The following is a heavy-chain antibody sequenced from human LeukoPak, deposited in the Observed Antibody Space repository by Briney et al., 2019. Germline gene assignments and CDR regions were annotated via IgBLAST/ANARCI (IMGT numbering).Heavy chain of an antibody. CDR1: GYTFTSYY. CDR2: IIPIFGTA. J-gene: IGHJ4*02. V-gene: IGHV1-69*13. Sequence: ASVKVSCKASGYTFTSYYMHWVRQAPGQGLEWMGGIIPIFGTANYAQKFQGRVTITADESTSTAYMELSSLRSEDTAVYYCARSPHTNGDGDYWGQGTLVTVSS. D-gene: IGHD3-10*01. CDR3: ARSPHTNGDGDY.